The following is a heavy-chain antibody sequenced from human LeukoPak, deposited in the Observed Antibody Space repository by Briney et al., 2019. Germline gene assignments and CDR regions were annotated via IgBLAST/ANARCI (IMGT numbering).Heavy chain of an antibody. CDR2: IYYSGST. CDR3: ARDRRYFDWTFDY. CDR1: GGSFSGYY. D-gene: IGHD3-9*01. V-gene: IGHV4-34*01. J-gene: IGHJ4*02. Sequence: KASETLSLTCAVYGGSFSGYYWSWIRQPPGKGLEWIGSIYYSGSTYYNPSLKSRVTISVDTSKNQFSLKLSSVTAADTAVYYCARDRRYFDWTFDYWGQGTLDTVSS.